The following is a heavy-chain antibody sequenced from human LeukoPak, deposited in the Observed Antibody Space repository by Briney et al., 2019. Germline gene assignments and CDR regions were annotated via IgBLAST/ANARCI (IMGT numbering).Heavy chain of an antibody. V-gene: IGHV3-43*02. D-gene: IGHD3-10*01. Sequence: GGSLRLSCAASGFTFDDYAMHWVRQAPGKGLEWVSPISGDGGSTYYADSVKGRFTISRDNSKNSLYLQMNSLRTEDTALYYCAKDMVSGVWFGELSLDYWGQGTLVIVSS. J-gene: IGHJ4*02. CDR3: AKDMVSGVWFGELSLDY. CDR2: ISGDGGST. CDR1: GFTFDDYA.